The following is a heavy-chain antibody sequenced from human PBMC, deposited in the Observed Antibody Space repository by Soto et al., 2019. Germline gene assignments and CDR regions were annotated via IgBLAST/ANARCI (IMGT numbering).Heavy chain of an antibody. J-gene: IGHJ4*02. CDR1: GFTFSSYA. V-gene: IGHV3-30-3*01. D-gene: IGHD5-12*01. CDR3: ARDHPTGIVATITYYFDY. Sequence: GGSLRLSCAASGFTFSSYAMHWVRQAPGKGLEWVAVISYDGSNKYYADSVKDRFTISRDNSKNTLYLQMNSLRAEDTAVYYCARDHPTGIVATITYYFDYWGQGTLVTVSS. CDR2: ISYDGSNK.